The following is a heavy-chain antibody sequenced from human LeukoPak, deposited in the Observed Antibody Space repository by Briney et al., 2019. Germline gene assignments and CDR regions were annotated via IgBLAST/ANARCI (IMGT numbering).Heavy chain of an antibody. Sequence: PGGSLRLSCAASGFTFSGAWMSWVRQAPGKGLEWVANIKQDGTEKYYVDSVKGRFTISRDNTKNSLYLQMNSLRVEDTAVYYCAKVAKYYYGSETYYFFEHWGQGTPVTASS. CDR1: GFTFSGAW. CDR3: AKVAKYYYGSETYYFFEH. CDR2: IKQDGTEK. D-gene: IGHD3-10*01. V-gene: IGHV3-7*01. J-gene: IGHJ4*02.